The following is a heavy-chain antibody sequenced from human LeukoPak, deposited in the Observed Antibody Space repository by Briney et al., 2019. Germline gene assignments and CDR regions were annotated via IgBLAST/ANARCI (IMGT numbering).Heavy chain of an antibody. CDR3: TTDRGYCGGDCSPP. CDR2: IKSKTDGGTT. CDR1: GFTVSSNY. V-gene: IGHV3-15*01. Sequence: PGGSLRLSCAASGFTVSSNYMSWVRQAPGKGLEWVGRIKSKTDGGTTDYAAPVKGRFTISRDDSKNTLYLQMNSLKTEDTAVYYCTTDRGYCGGDCSPPWGQGTLVTVSS. D-gene: IGHD2-21*02. J-gene: IGHJ5*02.